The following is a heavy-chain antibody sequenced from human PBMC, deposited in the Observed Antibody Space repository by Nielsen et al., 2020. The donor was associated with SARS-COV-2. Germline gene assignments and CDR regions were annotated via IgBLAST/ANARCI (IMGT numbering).Heavy chain of an antibody. CDR3: ARSQGYTNGYYKYAMEV. Sequence: ASVKVSCKASGYTFTDYYIHWVRQAPGQGLEWMGRINPYSGGTNYAQKFQGTVTMTRDASISTVYMELSSEDTAVYYCARSQGYTNGYYKYAMEVWGQGTTVIVSS. J-gene: IGHJ6*02. CDR2: INPYSGGT. D-gene: IGHD2-8*01. CDR1: GYTFTDYY. V-gene: IGHV1-2*06.